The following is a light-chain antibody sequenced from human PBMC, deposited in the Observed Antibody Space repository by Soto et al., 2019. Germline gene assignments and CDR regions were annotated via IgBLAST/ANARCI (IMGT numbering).Light chain of an antibody. J-gene: IGKJ1*01. Sequence: EVVLTQSPVTLSLSPGERATLSCRASQSFRGLLAWYQQKPGQAPRLLIYGASSRATGIPDRFSGSGSGTDFTLTISRLEPEDFAVFYCHQCDSSPWTFGQGTKVDIK. CDR1: QSFRGL. CDR3: HQCDSSPWT. CDR2: GAS. V-gene: IGKV3-20*01.